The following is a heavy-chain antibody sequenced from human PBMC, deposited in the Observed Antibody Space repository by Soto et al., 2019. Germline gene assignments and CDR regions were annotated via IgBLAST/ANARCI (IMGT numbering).Heavy chain of an antibody. V-gene: IGHV3-30*18. CDR3: AKEGQRAGYSSGWYGY. CDR1: GFTFSSYG. Sequence: QVQLVESGGGVVQPGRSLRLSCAASGFTFSSYGMHWVRQAPGKGLEWVAVISYDGSNKYYADSVKGRFTISRDNSKNXMYLQMNSLRAEDTAVYYCAKEGQRAGYSSGWYGYWGQGTLVTVSS. CDR2: ISYDGSNK. J-gene: IGHJ4*02. D-gene: IGHD6-19*01.